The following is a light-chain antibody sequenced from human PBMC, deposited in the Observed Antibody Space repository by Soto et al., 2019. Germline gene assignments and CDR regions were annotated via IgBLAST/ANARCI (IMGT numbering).Light chain of an antibody. CDR1: SSDVGSYDL. CDR3: CSYGDSPTDVL. CDR2: EGT. J-gene: IGLJ2*01. Sequence: QSALTQPASVSGSPGQSITISCTGTSSDVGSYDLVSWYQQHPGKAPKLMIYEGTKRPSGVSDRFSGSKSGNTASLTISGLQPEDEADYYCCSYGDSPTDVLFGGGTKLTVL. V-gene: IGLV2-23*01.